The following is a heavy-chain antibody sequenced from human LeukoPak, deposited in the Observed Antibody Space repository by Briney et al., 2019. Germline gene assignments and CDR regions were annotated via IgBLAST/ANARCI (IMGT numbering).Heavy chain of an antibody. J-gene: IGHJ5*02. CDR2: IYHGRST. Sequence: PSETLSLTCVVSGNSFSSGYYWAWIRPPPGKGLAWIGSIYHGRSTYYNPSLKSRVTMSVDTSKNQFSLKLSSVTAADTALYYCAKARVGSGWVINCFDPWGQGTLVTVSS. CDR3: AKARVGSGWVINCFDP. D-gene: IGHD6-19*01. CDR1: GNSFSSGYY. V-gene: IGHV4-38-2*01.